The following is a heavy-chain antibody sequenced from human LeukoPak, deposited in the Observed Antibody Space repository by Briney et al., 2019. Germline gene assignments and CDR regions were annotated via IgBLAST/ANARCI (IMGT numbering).Heavy chain of an antibody. V-gene: IGHV7-4-1*02. J-gene: IGHJ4*02. CDR1: GGTFSSYA. CDR2: INTNTGNP. D-gene: IGHD5-18*01. CDR3: ARGGRRIQLPTTSNDY. Sequence: ASVKVSCKASGGTFSSYAISWVRQAPGQGLEWMGWINTNTGNPTYAQGFTGRFVFSLDTSVSTAYLQISSLKAEDTAVYYCARGGRRIQLPTTSNDYWGQGTLVTVSS.